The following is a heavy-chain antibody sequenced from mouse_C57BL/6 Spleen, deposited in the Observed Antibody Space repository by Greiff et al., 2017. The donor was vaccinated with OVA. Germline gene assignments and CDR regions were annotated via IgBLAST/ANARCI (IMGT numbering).Heavy chain of an antibody. CDR3: ARSAFITTVVATGYFDY. D-gene: IGHD1-1*01. Sequence: QVQLQQPGAELVMPGASVKLSCKASGYTFTSYWMHWAKQRPGQGLEWIGEIDPSDSYTNYNQKFKGKSTLTVDKSSSTAYMQLSSLTSEDSAVYYCARSAFITTVVATGYFDYWGQGTTLTVSS. CDR1: GYTFTSYW. CDR2: IDPSDSYT. J-gene: IGHJ2*01. V-gene: IGHV1-69*01.